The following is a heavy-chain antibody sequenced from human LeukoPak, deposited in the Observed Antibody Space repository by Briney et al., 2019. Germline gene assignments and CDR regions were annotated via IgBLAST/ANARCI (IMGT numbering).Heavy chain of an antibody. J-gene: IGHJ4*02. V-gene: IGHV3-30*18. CDR1: GFTFSSYG. CDR3: AKDLVRGVRTGRLFDY. D-gene: IGHD3-10*01. Sequence: GGSLRLSCAASGFTFSSYGMHWVRQAPGKGLEWVAVISYDGSNKYYADSVKGRFTISRDNSKNTLYLQMNSLRAEDTAVYYCAKDLVRGVRTGRLFDYWGQGTLVTVSS. CDR2: ISYDGSNK.